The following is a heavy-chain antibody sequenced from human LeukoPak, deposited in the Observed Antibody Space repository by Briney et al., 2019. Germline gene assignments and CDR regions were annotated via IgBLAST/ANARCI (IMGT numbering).Heavy chain of an antibody. D-gene: IGHD2/OR15-2a*01. CDR2: INTNTGNP. J-gene: IGHJ3*02. CDR3: ASFNASAWGAFDI. Sequence: ASVKVSCKASGYTFTGYYMHWVRQAPGQGLEWMGWINTNTGNPTYAQGFTGRFVFSLDTSVSTAYLQISSLKAADTAVYYCASFNASAWGAFDIWGQGTMVTVSS. V-gene: IGHV7-4-1*02. CDR1: GYTFTGYY.